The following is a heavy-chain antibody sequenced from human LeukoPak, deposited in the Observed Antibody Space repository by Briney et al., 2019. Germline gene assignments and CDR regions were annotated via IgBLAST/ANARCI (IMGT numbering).Heavy chain of an antibody. CDR1: GYSFSNYD. D-gene: IGHD5-12*01. Sequence: ASVKVSCKASGYSFSNYDISWVRQAPGQGLEWMGWISGYNGNTNYAQKFQGRVTMTTDTSTSTAYMELRSLRSDDTAVYYCARDCGYQCLFDYWGQGTLVTVSS. CDR3: ARDCGYQCLFDY. J-gene: IGHJ4*02. V-gene: IGHV1-18*04. CDR2: ISGYNGNT.